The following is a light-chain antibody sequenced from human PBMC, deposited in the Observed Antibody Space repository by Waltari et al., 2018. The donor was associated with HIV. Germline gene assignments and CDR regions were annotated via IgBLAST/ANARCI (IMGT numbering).Light chain of an antibody. CDR3: QAWDSSTALYV. J-gene: IGLJ1*01. V-gene: IGLV3-1*01. CDR1: KLGDKY. CDR2: QDN. Sequence: SYELTQPPSVSVSPGQTASITCSGDKLGDKYACWYQQKPGQSPVLVMHQDNKRPSGVPERFFGSNSGNTATLTSSGTQAVDEAEYYCQAWDSSTALYVFGTGTKVTVL.